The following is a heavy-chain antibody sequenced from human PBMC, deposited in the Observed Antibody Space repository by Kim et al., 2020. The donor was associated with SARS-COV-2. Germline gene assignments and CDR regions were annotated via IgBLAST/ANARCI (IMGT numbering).Heavy chain of an antibody. CDR2: ISYDGSNK. J-gene: IGHJ6*04. D-gene: IGHD3-10*01. Sequence: GGSLRLSCAASGFTFSTYGMHWVRQAPGKGLEWVALISYDGSNKYYADSMKGRFTISRDNSENTLYLQLNSLRPEDTAVYYCAKALLRGVNFYYYGMDVWGKGATVPLSS. V-gene: IGHV3-30*18. CDR1: GFTFSTYG. CDR3: AKALLRGVNFYYYGMDV.